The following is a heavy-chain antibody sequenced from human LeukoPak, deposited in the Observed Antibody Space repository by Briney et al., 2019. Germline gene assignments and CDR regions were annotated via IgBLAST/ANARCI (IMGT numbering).Heavy chain of an antibody. CDR1: RFTFSSYA. J-gene: IGHJ4*02. CDR3: AKSGLNRFDF. CDR2: ISGSGRGSTT. V-gene: IGHV3-23*01. D-gene: IGHD2-15*01. Sequence: GGSLRLSCAASRFTFSSYALSWVRQAPGKGLEWVSNISGSGRGSTTYYADSVKGRFTISRDNSKNTLYLQMNSLRADDTAVYYCAKSGLNRFDFWGQGTLVTVSS.